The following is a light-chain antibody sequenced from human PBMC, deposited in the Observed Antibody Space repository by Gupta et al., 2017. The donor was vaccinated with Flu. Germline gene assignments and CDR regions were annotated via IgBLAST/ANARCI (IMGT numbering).Light chain of an antibody. CDR1: QDISNY. CDR2: DAA. Sequence: DIQMTQSPSSLSASVGDRVTITCQASQDISNYLNWYQQKLGEAPKLLISDAANLETGVPSRFSGSGSATYFTLTICSLQPEDIATYYCQQYDSVPLTFGGGTKVETK. CDR3: QQYDSVPLT. J-gene: IGKJ4*01. V-gene: IGKV1-33*01.